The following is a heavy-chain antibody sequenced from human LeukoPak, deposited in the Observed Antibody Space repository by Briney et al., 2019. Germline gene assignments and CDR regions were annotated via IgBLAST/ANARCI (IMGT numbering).Heavy chain of an antibody. J-gene: IGHJ4*02. CDR2: ISYDGSDE. V-gene: IGHV3-30*18. D-gene: IGHD5-24*01. CDR3: AKDRSASSEMGFDY. Sequence: GGSLRLSCAASGFTFSSYGMHWVRQAPGKGLEWVAVISYDGSDESYADYVKGRFTISRDNSKNTLYLQMNSLQAEDTAVYYCAKDRSASSEMGFDYWGQGTLVTVSS. CDR1: GFTFSSYG.